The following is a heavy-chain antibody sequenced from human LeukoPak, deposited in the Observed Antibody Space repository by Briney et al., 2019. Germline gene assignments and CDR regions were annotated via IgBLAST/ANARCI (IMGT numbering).Heavy chain of an antibody. J-gene: IGHJ5*02. CDR2: IYYSGYT. V-gene: IGHV4-59*12. D-gene: IGHD6-19*01. Sequence: SETLSLTCTVSGGSISSYYWSWIRQPPGRGLEWIGYIYYSGYTNYNPSLKSRVTISVDTSKNQFSLKLSSVTAADTAVYYCARYSSGWFTKFDPWGQGTLVTVSS. CDR1: GGSISSYY. CDR3: ARYSSGWFTKFDP.